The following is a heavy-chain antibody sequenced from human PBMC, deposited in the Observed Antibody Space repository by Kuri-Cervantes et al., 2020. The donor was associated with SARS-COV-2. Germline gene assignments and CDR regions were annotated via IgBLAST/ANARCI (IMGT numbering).Heavy chain of an antibody. V-gene: IGHV1-18*01. D-gene: IGHD3-3*01. Sequence: ASVKVSCKASGYTFTSYDINWVRQATGQGLEWMGWINPNSGGTNYAQKLQGRVTMTTDTSTSTAYMELRSLRSDDTAVYYCARSCLEWLNYYYYYYMDVWGKGTTVTVSS. CDR1: GYTFTSYD. CDR2: INPNSGGT. CDR3: ARSCLEWLNYYYYYYMDV. J-gene: IGHJ6*03.